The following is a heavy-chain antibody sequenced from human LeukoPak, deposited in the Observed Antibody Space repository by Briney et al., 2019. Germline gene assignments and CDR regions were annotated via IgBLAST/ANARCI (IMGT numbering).Heavy chain of an antibody. CDR2: IKSKTDGGTT. D-gene: IGHD5/OR15-5a*01. Sequence: PGGSLRLSCAASGFTFSNAWMSWVRQAPGKGLEWVGRIKSKTDGGTTDYAAPVKGRFTISRDDSKNTLYLQMNSLKTEDTAVYYCARVAVYDNTFFDYWGQGTLVTVSS. CDR1: GFTFSNAW. V-gene: IGHV3-15*01. CDR3: ARVAVYDNTFFDY. J-gene: IGHJ4*02.